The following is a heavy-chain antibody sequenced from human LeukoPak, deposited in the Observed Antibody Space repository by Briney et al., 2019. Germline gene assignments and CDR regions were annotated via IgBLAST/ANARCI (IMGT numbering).Heavy chain of an antibody. CDR3: ARPSSKHYYDSSGYYHPFDY. Sequence: ASVKVSCKASGYTFTSYYMHWVRQAPGQGLEWMGIINPSGGSTSYAQKFQGRVTMTRDTSTSTVYMELSSLRSEDTAVYYCARPSSKHYYDSSGYYHPFDYWGQGTLVTVSS. V-gene: IGHV1-46*01. D-gene: IGHD3-22*01. CDR2: INPSGGST. CDR1: GYTFTSYY. J-gene: IGHJ4*02.